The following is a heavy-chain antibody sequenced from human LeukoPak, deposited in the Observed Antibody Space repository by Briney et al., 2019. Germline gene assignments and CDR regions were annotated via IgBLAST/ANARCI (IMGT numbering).Heavy chain of an antibody. CDR2: INTIFGTA. Sequence: SVKVSCKASGGTFSSYAISWVRQAPGQGLEWMGGINTIFGTANYAQKFQGRVTITADESTSTAYMELSSLRSEDTAVYYCAIPNYDILTGPDLYYFDYWGQGTLVTVSS. CDR1: GGTFSSYA. D-gene: IGHD3-9*01. CDR3: AIPNYDILTGPDLYYFDY. J-gene: IGHJ4*02. V-gene: IGHV1-69*13.